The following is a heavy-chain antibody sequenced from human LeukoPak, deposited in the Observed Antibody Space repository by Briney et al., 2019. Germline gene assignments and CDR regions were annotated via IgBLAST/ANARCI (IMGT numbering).Heavy chain of an antibody. D-gene: IGHD1-26*01. CDR2: IYYNGNT. J-gene: IGHJ6*02. CDR1: DGSINSYY. CDR3: ARGRSNYYGMDV. Sequence: SETLSLTCSVSDGSINSYYWNWIRRPPGKGLEWIGYIYYNGNTNYSPSLKSRVTMSVDTSKNLISLKVSSVTAADTAVYYCARGRSNYYGMDVWGQGTTVTVSS. V-gene: IGHV4-59*01.